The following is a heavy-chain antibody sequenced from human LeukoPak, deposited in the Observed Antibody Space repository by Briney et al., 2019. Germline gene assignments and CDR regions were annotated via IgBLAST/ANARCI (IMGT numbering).Heavy chain of an antibody. CDR1: GVIFRKGW. J-gene: IGHJ1*01. D-gene: IGHD4-11*01. V-gene: IGHV3-15*01. CDR2: IKSKEAGGTT. Sequence: PGASLKLSCAASGVIFRKGWISGVREAPGKGLEWVGLIKSKEAGGTTYYAAPLRGRFTISRDDSNNTLFLEMDSLKTEDTAMYYCAILQDSEYFQHWGQGTLATVSS. CDR3: AILQDSEYFQH.